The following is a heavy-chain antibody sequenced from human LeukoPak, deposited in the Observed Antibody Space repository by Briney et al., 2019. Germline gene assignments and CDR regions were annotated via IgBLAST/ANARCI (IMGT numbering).Heavy chain of an antibody. J-gene: IGHJ4*02. CDR2: ISWDGGST. V-gene: IGHV3-43*01. CDR1: GFTFDDYT. D-gene: IGHD3-10*01. Sequence: PGGSLRLSCAASGFTFDDYTMHWVRQAPGKGLEWVSLISWDGGSTYYADSVKGRFTISRDNSKNTLYLQMNSLRAEDTAVYYCAKEPAVRTPGEVYWGQGTLVTVSS. CDR3: AKEPAVRTPGEVY.